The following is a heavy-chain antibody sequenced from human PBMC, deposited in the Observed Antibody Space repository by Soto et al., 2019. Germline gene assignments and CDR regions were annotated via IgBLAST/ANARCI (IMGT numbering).Heavy chain of an antibody. Sequence: PSQTLSLTCAISGDSVSSNRAAWNWIRQSPSRGLEWLGRTYCRSKWSNDYAVSVKSRITINPDTSKNQLSLQLNSVTPEDTAVYYCARLSSSGYYYFDYWGQGTLVTVSS. J-gene: IGHJ4*02. CDR2: TYCRSKWSN. CDR1: GDSVSSNRAA. D-gene: IGHD6-19*01. V-gene: IGHV6-1*01. CDR3: ARLSSSGYYYFDY.